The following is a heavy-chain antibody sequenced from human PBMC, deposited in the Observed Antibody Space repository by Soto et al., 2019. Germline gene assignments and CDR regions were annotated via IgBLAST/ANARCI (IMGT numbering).Heavy chain of an antibody. D-gene: IGHD3-22*01. CDR2: IYFRGNT. V-gene: IGHV4-31*03. CDR3: AREGGSYDSGGYLIRGAFDI. J-gene: IGHJ3*02. Sequence: SETLSLTCSVSGASISRIDYYWTWLRQHPEKGLEWIGNIYFRGNTYYSPSLESRLTISVDTSKNQFSLKLTSVTAADTALYYCAREGGSYDSGGYLIRGAFDIWGQGTMVTV. CDR1: GASISRIDYY.